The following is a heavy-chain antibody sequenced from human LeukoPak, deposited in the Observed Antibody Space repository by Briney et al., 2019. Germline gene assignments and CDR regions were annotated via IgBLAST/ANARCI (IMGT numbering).Heavy chain of an antibody. CDR2: INPSGGST. D-gene: IGHD6-19*01. Sequence: ASVKVSCKESGYTFTSYYMHWVRQAPGQGLEWMGIINPSGGSTSYAQKFQGRVTMTRDTSTSTVYMELSSLRSEDTAVYYCARASVAGRHFDYWGQGTLVTVSS. V-gene: IGHV1-46*01. CDR3: ARASVAGRHFDY. J-gene: IGHJ4*02. CDR1: GYTFTSYY.